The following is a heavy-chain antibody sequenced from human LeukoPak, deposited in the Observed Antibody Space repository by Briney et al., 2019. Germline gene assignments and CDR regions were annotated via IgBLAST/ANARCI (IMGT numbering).Heavy chain of an antibody. CDR3: ARHLKVSAQDSSGCDY. Sequence: GESLKISCKGSGYTFTNYWIGWVRQMPGKGLEWLGIIRPGDSHTIYSPSFQGQVTISADKSISTAYLQWSSLKASDTAMYYCARHLKVSAQDSSGCDYWGQGTLVTVSS. V-gene: IGHV5-51*01. D-gene: IGHD6-19*01. CDR1: GYTFTNYW. CDR2: IRPGDSHT. J-gene: IGHJ4*02.